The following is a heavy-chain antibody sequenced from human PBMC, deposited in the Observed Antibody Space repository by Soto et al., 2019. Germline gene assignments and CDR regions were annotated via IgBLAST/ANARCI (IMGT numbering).Heavy chain of an antibody. CDR3: ARDKGYFDY. CDR2: MNQDGSEK. J-gene: IGHJ4*02. CDR1: GFSFSGYW. Sequence: PGGSLRLSCAASGFSFSGYWMRWVRQAPGKGLEWVANMNQDGSEKYYVDSVKGRFTISRDNAKNFLYLQMNSLRAEDTAVYYCARDKGYFDYWGQGTLVTVSS. V-gene: IGHV3-7*01.